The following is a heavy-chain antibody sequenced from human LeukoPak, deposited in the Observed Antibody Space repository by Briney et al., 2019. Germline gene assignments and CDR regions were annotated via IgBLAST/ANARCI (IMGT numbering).Heavy chain of an antibody. J-gene: IGHJ3*02. D-gene: IGHD3-10*01. Sequence: GGSLRLSCAASGFTFSNYSMNWVRQAPGKGLEWVSSISSRSTYIYYADSVKGRFTISRDNAKNSLYLQMNSLRAEDTAVYYCARDWSYYGPDAFDIWGQGTMVTVSS. CDR2: ISSRSTYI. CDR3: ARDWSYYGPDAFDI. V-gene: IGHV3-21*01. CDR1: GFTFSNYS.